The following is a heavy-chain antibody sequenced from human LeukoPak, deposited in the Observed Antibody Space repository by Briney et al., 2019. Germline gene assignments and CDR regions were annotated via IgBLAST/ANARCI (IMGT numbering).Heavy chain of an antibody. CDR3: AREEGLDY. D-gene: IGHD5-12*01. V-gene: IGHV1-46*01. CDR1: GYTFTSYY. Sequence: ASVKVSCKASGYTFTSYYMHWVRQAPGQGLEWMGIINPSGGSTSYAQKFQGRFTISRDNAKNSLYLQMNSLRAEDTAVYYCAREEGLDYWGQGTLVTVSS. CDR2: INPSGGST. J-gene: IGHJ4*02.